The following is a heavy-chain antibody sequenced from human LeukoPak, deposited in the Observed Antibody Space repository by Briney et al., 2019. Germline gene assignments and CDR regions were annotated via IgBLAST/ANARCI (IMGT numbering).Heavy chain of an antibody. Sequence: GGSLRHSCAASGFTFSSYSMNWVRQAPGKGLEWVSSISSSSGYIYYADSVKGRFTISRDNAKNSLYLQMNSLRAEDTAVYYCARELPANYWGQGTLVTVSS. D-gene: IGHD2-15*01. J-gene: IGHJ4*02. CDR1: GFTFSSYS. CDR3: ARELPANY. V-gene: IGHV3-21*01. CDR2: ISSSSGYI.